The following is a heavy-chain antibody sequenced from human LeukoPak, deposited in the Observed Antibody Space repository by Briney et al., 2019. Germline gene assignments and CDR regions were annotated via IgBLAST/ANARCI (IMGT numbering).Heavy chain of an antibody. D-gene: IGHD4-11*01. CDR2: IWNDGSNK. J-gene: IGHJ5*02. CDR3: AKDAQRGFDYSNSLEH. V-gene: IGHV3-33*06. Sequence: GGSLRLSCATSGFTFSHYGMHWVRQAPGKGLEWLAVIWNDGSNKYYGDSVKGRFTISRDNSKNTLYLQMNSLTVEDTAVYYCAKDAQRGFDYSNSLEHWGQGTLVTVSS. CDR1: GFTFSHYG.